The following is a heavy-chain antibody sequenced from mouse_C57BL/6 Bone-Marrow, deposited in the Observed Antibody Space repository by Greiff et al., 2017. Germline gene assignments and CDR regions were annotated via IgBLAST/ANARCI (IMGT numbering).Heavy chain of an antibody. CDR3: ARHGVYWYFDY. V-gene: IGHV5-6*01. D-gene: IGHD2-1*01. Sequence: EVKLVESGGDLVKPGGSLKLSCAASGFTFSSYGMSWVRQTPDKRLEWVATISSGGSYTYYPDSVKGRFTISRDSAKNTLYLQMSSLKSEDTAMYYCARHGVYWYFDYWGQGTTLTVSS. CDR2: ISSGGSYT. J-gene: IGHJ2*01. CDR1: GFTFSSYG.